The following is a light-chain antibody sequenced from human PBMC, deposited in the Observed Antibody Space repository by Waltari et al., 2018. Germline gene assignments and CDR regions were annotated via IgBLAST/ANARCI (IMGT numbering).Light chain of an antibody. Sequence: SYVLPQPSSVSVAPGKTARITCGGSNIGSRTVHWHRQKPGQAPVLVFYYDSDRPSGIPERFSGSNSGNTATLTISRVEVGDEADYYCQVWDSSSDHWVFGGGTKLTVL. V-gene: IGLV3-21*04. CDR3: QVWDSSSDHWV. CDR1: NIGSRT. CDR2: YDS. J-gene: IGLJ3*02.